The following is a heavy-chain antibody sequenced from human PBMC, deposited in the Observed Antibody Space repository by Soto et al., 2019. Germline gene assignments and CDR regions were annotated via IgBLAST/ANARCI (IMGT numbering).Heavy chain of an antibody. CDR2: ISAYNGNT. D-gene: IGHD6-13*01. V-gene: IGHV1-18*01. CDR3: ARDLGYSSSWPHFDY. Sequence: ASVKVSCKASGYTFTSYGISWVRQAPGQGLEWMGWISAYNGNTNYAQKLQGRVTMTTDTSTSTAYMELRSLGSDDTAVYYCARDLGYSSSWPHFDYWGQGTLVTVSS. CDR1: GYTFTSYG. J-gene: IGHJ4*02.